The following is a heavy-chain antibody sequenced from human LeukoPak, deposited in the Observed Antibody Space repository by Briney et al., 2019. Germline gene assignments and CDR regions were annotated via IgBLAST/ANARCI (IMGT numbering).Heavy chain of an antibody. CDR2: ISWNSGSI. Sequence: GGSLRLSCAASGFTFSSYAMSWVRQAPGKGLEWVSGISWNSGSIGYADSVKGRFTISRDNAKNSLYLQMNSLRAEDTAVYYCTRGHDILTGYYYYYMDVWGKGTTVTISS. V-gene: IGHV3-20*04. J-gene: IGHJ6*03. CDR1: GFTFSSYA. D-gene: IGHD3-9*01. CDR3: TRGHDILTGYYYYYMDV.